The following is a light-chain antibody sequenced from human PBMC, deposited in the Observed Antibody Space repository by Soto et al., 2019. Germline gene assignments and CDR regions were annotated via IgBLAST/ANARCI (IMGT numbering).Light chain of an antibody. V-gene: IGLV2-11*01. CDR1: SNDVGGYDY. J-gene: IGLJ1*01. CDR2: DVT. CDR3: CSYAGTSTFYA. Sequence: QSALTQPRSVSGSPGQSVTISCTGTSNDVGGYDYVSWYQHHPGKAPRLIIYDVTKRPSGVPDRFSASRAGNTASLTISGLQPEDEADYHCCSYAGTSTFYAFGTGTKVTV.